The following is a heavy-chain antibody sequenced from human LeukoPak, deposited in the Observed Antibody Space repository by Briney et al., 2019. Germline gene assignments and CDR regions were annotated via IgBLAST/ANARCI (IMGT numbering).Heavy chain of an antibody. CDR3: ARVNVCPRCHFDY. CDR2: ISTDGSSA. CDR1: GFTVTTAG. V-gene: IGHV3-74*03. J-gene: IGHJ4*02. D-gene: IGHD3-16*01. Sequence: GGSLRLSCAASGFTVTTAGMHWVRQAPGKGLVWVSRISTDGSSAMYADSVKGRFTISRDNAKNTLYLQTNSLRAEDMAVYYCARVNVCPRCHFDYWGQGTLVTVSS.